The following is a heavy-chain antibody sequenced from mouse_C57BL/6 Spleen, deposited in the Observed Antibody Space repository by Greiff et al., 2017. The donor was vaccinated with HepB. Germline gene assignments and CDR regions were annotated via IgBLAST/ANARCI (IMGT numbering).Heavy chain of an antibody. D-gene: IGHD2-3*01. V-gene: IGHV7-3*01. Sequence: DVMLVESGGGLVQPGGSLSLSCAASGFTFTDYYMSWVRQPPGKALEWLGFIRNKANGYTTEYSASVKGRFTISRDNSQSILYLQMNALRAEDSATYYCARSIYDGYYPFAYWGQGTLVTVSA. CDR2: IRNKANGYTT. CDR3: ARSIYDGYYPFAY. CDR1: GFTFTDYY. J-gene: IGHJ3*01.